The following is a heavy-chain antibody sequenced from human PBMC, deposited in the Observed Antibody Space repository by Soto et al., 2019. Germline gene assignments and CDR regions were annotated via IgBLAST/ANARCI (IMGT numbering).Heavy chain of an antibody. D-gene: IGHD2-15*01. CDR1: GFTFSSYA. V-gene: IGHV3-23*01. CDR3: AKDLRDIVVVVAGPGIAWAFDI. J-gene: IGHJ3*02. Sequence: GGSLRLSCAASGFTFSSYAMSWVRQAPGKGLEWVSAISGSGGSTYYADSVKGRFTISRDNSKNTLYLQMNSLRAEDTAVYYCAKDLRDIVVVVAGPGIAWAFDIWGQGTMVTVSS. CDR2: ISGSGGST.